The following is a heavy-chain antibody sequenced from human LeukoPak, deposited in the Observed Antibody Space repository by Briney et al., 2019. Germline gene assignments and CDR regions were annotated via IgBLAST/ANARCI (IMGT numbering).Heavy chain of an antibody. D-gene: IGHD6-19*01. Sequence: SGPALVKPTQTLTLTCTFSGFSLSTSGVHVIWIRQPPGKALEWLARIDWDDDKFYSTSLKTRLTISKDTSKNQVVLTMTNMDPVDTATYYCARLPGSGGAFDFWGQGTMVTVSS. CDR3: ARLPGSGGAFDF. CDR1: GFSLSTSGVH. V-gene: IGHV2-70*04. J-gene: IGHJ3*01. CDR2: IDWDDDK.